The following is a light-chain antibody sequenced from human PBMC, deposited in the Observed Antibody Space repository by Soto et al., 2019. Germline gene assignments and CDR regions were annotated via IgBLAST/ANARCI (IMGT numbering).Light chain of an antibody. CDR2: DVT. Sequence: QSVLTQPPSASGSPGQSVTISCTGTSSDVGAYKFVSWYRQIPGKAPKLIIYDVTKRPTGVHDRFSGSKSGNTASLTVSGLQAEDEADYYCSSYAGNNNYVFGSGTKLTVL. V-gene: IGLV2-8*01. CDR1: SSDVGAYKF. CDR3: SSYAGNNNYV. J-gene: IGLJ1*01.